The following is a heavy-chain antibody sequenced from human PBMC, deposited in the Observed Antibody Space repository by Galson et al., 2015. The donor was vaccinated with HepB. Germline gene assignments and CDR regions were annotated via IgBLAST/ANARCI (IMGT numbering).Heavy chain of an antibody. V-gene: IGHV3-7*03. CDR3: VGSNIVASDP. Sequence: SLRLSCAASGFSFSRYWMMWVRQAPGKGLEWVANINHDGGEKHYLDTVKGRFTISRDNARNSLSLQMNSLRAEDTAVYYCVGSNIVASDPWGQGTLVTVSS. CDR2: INHDGGEK. J-gene: IGHJ5*02. D-gene: IGHD2/OR15-2a*01. CDR1: GFSFSRYW.